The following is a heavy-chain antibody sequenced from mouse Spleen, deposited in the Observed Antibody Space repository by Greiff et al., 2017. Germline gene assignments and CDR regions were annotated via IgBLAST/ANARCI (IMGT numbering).Heavy chain of an antibody. V-gene: IGHV5-16*01. CDR2: INYDGSST. Sequence: EVMLVESEGGLVQPGSSMKLSCTASGFTFSDYYMAWVRQVPEKGLEWVANINYDGSSTYYLDSLKSRFIISRDNAKNILYLQMSSLKSEDTATYYCARDQGYGSSSYYYAMDYWGQGTSVTVSS. CDR3: ARDQGYGSSSYYYAMDY. J-gene: IGHJ4*01. CDR1: GFTFSDYY. D-gene: IGHD1-1*01.